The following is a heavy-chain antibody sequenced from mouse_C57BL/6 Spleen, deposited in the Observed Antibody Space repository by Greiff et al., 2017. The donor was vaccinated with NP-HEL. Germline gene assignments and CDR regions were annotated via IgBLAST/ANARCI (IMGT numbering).Heavy chain of an antibody. D-gene: IGHD2-4*01. J-gene: IGHJ4*01. CDR3: ARKLDYDYAMDY. CDR2: ISYDGSN. CDR1: SYSITSGYY. V-gene: IGHV3-6*01. Sequence: EVKLQESGPGLVKPSQSLSLTCSVTSYSITSGYYWNWIRQFPGNKLEWMGYISYDGSNNYNPSLKNRISITRDTSKNQFFLKLNSVTTEDTATYYCARKLDYDYAMDYWGQGTSVTVSS.